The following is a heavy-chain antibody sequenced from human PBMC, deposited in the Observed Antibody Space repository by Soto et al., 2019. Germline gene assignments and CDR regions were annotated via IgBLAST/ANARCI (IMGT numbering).Heavy chain of an antibody. J-gene: IGHJ4*02. D-gene: IGHD6-19*01. CDR2: IIPILGIA. CDR3: ARVAVESPAEC. V-gene: IGHV1-69*02. Sequence: GASVKVSCKASGGTFSSYTISWVRQAPGQGLEWMGRIIPILGIANYAQKFQGRVTIAADKSTSTAYMELSSLRSEDTAVYYCARVAVESPAECWGQGTLVTVSS. CDR1: GGTFSSYT.